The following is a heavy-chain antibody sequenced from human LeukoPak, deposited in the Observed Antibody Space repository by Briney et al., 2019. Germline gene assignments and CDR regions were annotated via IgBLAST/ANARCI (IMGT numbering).Heavy chain of an antibody. D-gene: IGHD3-16*01. J-gene: IGHJ4*02. Sequence: SETLSLTCTVSGGSISSYSWSWIRQPPGKGLEWIGYIYYSGSNNHNPSLKSRVTISVDTPKNQFSLKLTPVTAADTAVYYCARHLGGSYFFDYWGQGTLVTVSS. CDR3: ARHLGGSYFFDY. V-gene: IGHV4-59*08. CDR2: IYYSGSN. CDR1: GGSISSYS.